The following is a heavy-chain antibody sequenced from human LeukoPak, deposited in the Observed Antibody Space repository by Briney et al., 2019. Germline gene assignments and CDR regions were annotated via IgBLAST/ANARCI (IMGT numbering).Heavy chain of an antibody. Sequence: EASVKVSCKASGYTFTGYYMHWVRQAPGQGLEWMGWINPNSGGTNYAQKFQGRVTMTRDTSISTAYMELSRLRSDDTAVYYCARVRRYCSGGSCYSPLDYWGQGTLVTVSS. D-gene: IGHD2-15*01. J-gene: IGHJ4*02. CDR2: INPNSGGT. CDR1: GYTFTGYY. V-gene: IGHV1-2*02. CDR3: ARVRRYCSGGSCYSPLDY.